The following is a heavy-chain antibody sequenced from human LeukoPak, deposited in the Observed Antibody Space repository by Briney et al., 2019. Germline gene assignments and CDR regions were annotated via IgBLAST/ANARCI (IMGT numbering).Heavy chain of an antibody. CDR1: GYTFTSYG. D-gene: IGHD4-17*01. CDR2: ISAYNGNT. Sequence: ASVKVSCKASGYTFTSYGISWVRQAPGQGLEWMGWISAYNGNTNYAQKLQGRVTMTTDTSTSTAYMGLRSLRSDDTAVYYCARDGKAGDSYYYYGVDVWGQGTTVTVSS. V-gene: IGHV1-18*01. CDR3: ARDGKAGDSYYYYGVDV. J-gene: IGHJ6*02.